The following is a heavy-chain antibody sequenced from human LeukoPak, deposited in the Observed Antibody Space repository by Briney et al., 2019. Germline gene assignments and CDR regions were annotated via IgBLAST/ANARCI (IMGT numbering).Heavy chain of an antibody. CDR2: IYYSGCT. V-gene: IGHV4-59*01. CDR1: GGSISSYY. J-gene: IGHJ4*02. Sequence: SETLSLTCTVSGGSISSYYWSWIRQPPGKGLEWIGYIYYSGCTNYNPSLKSRVTISVDTSKNQFSLKLSSVTAADTAVYYCARGYSSGWNDYWGQGTLVTVSS. D-gene: IGHD6-19*01. CDR3: ARGYSSGWNDY.